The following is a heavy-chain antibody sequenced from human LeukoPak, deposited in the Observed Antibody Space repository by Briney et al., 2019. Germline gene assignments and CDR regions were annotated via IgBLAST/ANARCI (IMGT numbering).Heavy chain of an antibody. CDR2: IYHSGST. V-gene: IGHV4-38-2*02. CDR1: GYSISSGYY. Sequence: KPSETLSLTCTVSGYSISSGYYWGWIRQPPGKGLEWIGSIYHSGSTYYNPSLKSRVTISVDTSKNQFSLKLSSVTAADTAVYYCARGYCSSTSCYIDYWGQGTLVTVSS. J-gene: IGHJ4*02. CDR3: ARGYCSSTSCYIDY. D-gene: IGHD2-2*02.